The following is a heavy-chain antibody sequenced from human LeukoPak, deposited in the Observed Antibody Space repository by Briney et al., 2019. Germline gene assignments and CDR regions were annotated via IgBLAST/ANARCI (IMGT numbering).Heavy chain of an antibody. CDR1: GDSVSSSTAT. CDR3: ARENKGLYGMDV. J-gene: IGHJ6*04. Sequence: SQTLSLTCALSGDSVSSSTATWHWIRQSPSRGLEWLGRTYYRSKLYNDHAVSVKSRITIDPDTSNHQFSLHLNPVTPGGTAGFFCARENKGLYGMDVWGEGTTVTVSS. CDR2: TYYRSKLYN. V-gene: IGHV6-1*01. D-gene: IGHD1/OR15-1a*01.